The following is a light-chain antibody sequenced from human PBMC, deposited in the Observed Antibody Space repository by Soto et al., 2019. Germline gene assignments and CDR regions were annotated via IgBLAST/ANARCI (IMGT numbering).Light chain of an antibody. Sequence: AIQMTQSPSSLSASVGDRVTITCRASQGIKNDLGWYQQKPGKAPKLLIYAAFSLQSGVPSRFSGSGSGTDFTLTISSLQPDDFATYYCLQDYTYPLTFGQGTKVEIK. CDR3: LQDYTYPLT. V-gene: IGKV1-6*01. J-gene: IGKJ1*01. CDR2: AAF. CDR1: QGIKND.